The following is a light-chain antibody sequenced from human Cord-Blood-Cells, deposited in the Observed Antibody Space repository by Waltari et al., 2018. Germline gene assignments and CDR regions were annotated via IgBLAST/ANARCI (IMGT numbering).Light chain of an antibody. CDR1: SSDVGGYNY. J-gene: IGLJ2*01. Sequence: QSALTQPPSASGSPGQSVTTPRPGTSSDVGGYNYVSWYQHHPGKPPTPMISDVSKRPSGVPDRFSGSKSGNTASLTVSGLQAEDEADYYCSSYAGSNNVVFGGGTKLTVL. CDR2: DVS. V-gene: IGLV2-8*01. CDR3: SSYAGSNNVV.